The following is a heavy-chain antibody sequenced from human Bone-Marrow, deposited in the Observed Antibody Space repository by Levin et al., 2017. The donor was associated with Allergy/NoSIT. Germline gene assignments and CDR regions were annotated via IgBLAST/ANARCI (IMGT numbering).Heavy chain of an antibody. D-gene: IGHD5-18*01. CDR2: VNNDGSDT. V-gene: IGHV3-74*01. Sequence: GGSLRLPCAASGFTFSSYWMHWVRQAPGKGLVWVSRVNNDGSDTIYADSVKGRFTISRDNAKNTLYLQTTSLRAEDTAVYYCARGGYNHAFDIWGQGTMVTVSS. J-gene: IGHJ3*02. CDR3: ARGGYNHAFDI. CDR1: GFTFSSYW.